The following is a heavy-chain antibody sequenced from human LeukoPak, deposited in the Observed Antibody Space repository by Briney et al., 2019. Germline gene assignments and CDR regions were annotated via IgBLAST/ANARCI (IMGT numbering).Heavy chain of an antibody. Sequence: GRSLRLSCAASGFIISTYGMHWVRQAPGKGLEWVAVISYDGSNKYYADSVKGRFTISRDNSKNTLYVQMNSLRDEDTAVYYCAKDRCRSTICNDFYYGMDVWGQGTTVTVSS. CDR3: AKDRCRSTICNDFYYGMDV. V-gene: IGHV3-30*18. D-gene: IGHD2-2*01. CDR2: ISYDGSNK. J-gene: IGHJ6*02. CDR1: GFIISTYG.